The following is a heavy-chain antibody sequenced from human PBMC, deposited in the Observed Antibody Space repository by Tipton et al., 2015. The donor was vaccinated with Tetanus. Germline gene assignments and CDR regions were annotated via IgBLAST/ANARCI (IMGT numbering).Heavy chain of an antibody. J-gene: IGHJ5*02. CDR3: ARSHVFRLTLFGEEIPRSGRFDP. CDR2: IYYSGDT. D-gene: IGHD3-3*01. Sequence: TLSLTCTVSGGSISNYYWNWIRQSPGKGLEWLGNIYYSGDTDYDPSLQSRATISLDTAKNHFSLRLNSVTAADTAVYYRARSHVFRLTLFGEEIPRSGRFDPWGQGTLVTVSS. CDR1: GGSISNYY. V-gene: IGHV4-59*01.